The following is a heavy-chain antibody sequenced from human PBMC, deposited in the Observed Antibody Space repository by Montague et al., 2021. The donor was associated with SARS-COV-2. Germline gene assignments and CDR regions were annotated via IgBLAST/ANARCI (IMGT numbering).Heavy chain of an antibody. CDR1: GFTFSSYA. J-gene: IGHJ6*02. CDR2: TSYDGSNK. V-gene: IGHV3-30-3*01. D-gene: IGHD3-10*01. Sequence: SLRLSCAASGFTFSSYAMHWVRQAPGKGLEWVAVTSYDGSNKYYTDSVKGRFTISRDNYKNTLYLQMNSLRAEDTAVYYCARDREITMVRGAPLYGMDVWGQGTTVTVSS. CDR3: ARDREITMVRGAPLYGMDV.